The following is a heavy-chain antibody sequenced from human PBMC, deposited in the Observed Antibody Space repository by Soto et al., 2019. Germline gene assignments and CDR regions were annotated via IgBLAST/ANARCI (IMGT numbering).Heavy chain of an antibody. D-gene: IGHD2-2*01. Sequence: QLEMQASGPGLVRPSETLSLTCGVSGDSISNNAYYWGWIRQPPGKGLEWIGSIYYDGTTYYSPSLKRRVTISLDTSMNQFSLKVTSVSAADTAMYYCARQATTSWSYWGQGSLVTVSS. V-gene: IGHV4-39*01. J-gene: IGHJ4*02. CDR1: GDSISNNAYY. CDR3: ARQATTSWSY. CDR2: IYYDGTT.